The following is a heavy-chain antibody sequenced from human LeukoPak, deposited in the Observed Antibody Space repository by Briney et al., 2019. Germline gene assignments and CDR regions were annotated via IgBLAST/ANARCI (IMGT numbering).Heavy chain of an antibody. D-gene: IGHD1-1*01. J-gene: IGHJ3*02. V-gene: IGHV3-30*03. CDR1: GFTFSSYG. Sequence: PGGSLRLSCAASGFTFSSYGVHWVRQAPGKGLEWVTVISYDGSNKYFADSVKGRFTISRDNSKNTLYLQMNSLRAEDTAVYYCAREVRPNDAFDIWGQGTMVTVSS. CDR3: AREVRPNDAFDI. CDR2: ISYDGSNK.